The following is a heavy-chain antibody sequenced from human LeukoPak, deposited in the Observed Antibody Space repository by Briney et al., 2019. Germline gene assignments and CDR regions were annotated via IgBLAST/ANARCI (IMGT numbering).Heavy chain of an antibody. CDR3: AKGRGIQKTTAIDY. D-gene: IGHD6-13*01. CDR2: INWNSGSI. CDR1: GFTFDDYA. J-gene: IGHJ4*02. V-gene: IGHV3-9*01. Sequence: PGRSLRLSCAASGFTFDDYAMHWVRQAPGKGLEWVSGINWNSGSIGYADSVRGRFTISRDNAKNSLYLQMNSLRAEDTALYYCAKGRGIQKTTAIDYWGQGTLVTVSS.